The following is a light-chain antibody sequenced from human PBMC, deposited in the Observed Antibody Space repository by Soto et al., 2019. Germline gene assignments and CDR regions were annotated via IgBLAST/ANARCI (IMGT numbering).Light chain of an antibody. V-gene: IGKV1-5*03. CDR3: QQYNGDSLT. CDR2: KAS. CDR1: QRIGSW. J-gene: IGKJ4*01. Sequence: DIQMTQSPSTLSASVGDRVSMTCRASQRIGSWLAWYQQKSGKAPKLLIYKASTLESGVPPRFSGSGSRTEFTLTISGLQPDDLATYYCQQYNGDSLTFGGGTKVEIK.